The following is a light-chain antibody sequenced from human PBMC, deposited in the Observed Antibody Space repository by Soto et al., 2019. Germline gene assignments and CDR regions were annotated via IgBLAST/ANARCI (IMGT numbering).Light chain of an antibody. CDR1: QRVSSN. CDR3: QQYNSWPPLFT. CDR2: GAS. V-gene: IGKV3D-15*01. J-gene: IGKJ3*01. Sequence: EIVMTQSPATLSVSPGERATVSCRASQRVSSNLAWYQQKPGQAPRLLIYGASTRATGIPARFSGSGSGTEFTLTISSLQSEDFAVYYCQQYNSWPPLFTFGPGTKVDIK.